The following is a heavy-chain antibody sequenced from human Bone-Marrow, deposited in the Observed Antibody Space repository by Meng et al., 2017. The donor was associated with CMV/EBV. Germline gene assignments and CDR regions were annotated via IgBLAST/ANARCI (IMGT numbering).Heavy chain of an antibody. Sequence: SLKISCAAAGFRFDDYAMHWVRQAPGKGLEWVSGISWNSNSIGYADSVKGRFTISRDNAENSLYLQMNSLTVEDTAVYYCASGGCSSTSCYFPYYFDYWGQGALVTVSS. J-gene: IGHJ4*02. D-gene: IGHD2-2*01. V-gene: IGHV3-9*01. CDR2: ISWNSNSI. CDR1: GFRFDDYA. CDR3: ASGGCSSTSCYFPYYFDY.